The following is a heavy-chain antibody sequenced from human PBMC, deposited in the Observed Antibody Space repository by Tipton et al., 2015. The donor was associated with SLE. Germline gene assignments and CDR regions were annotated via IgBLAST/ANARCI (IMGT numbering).Heavy chain of an antibody. J-gene: IGHJ3*01. CDR2: IFHSGSA. CDR3: AKSGYYGSGIFDTFDL. D-gene: IGHD3-10*01. CDR1: GDSISSGRLY. V-gene: IGHV4-39*07. Sequence: TLSLTCTVSGDSISSGRLYWGWIRQPPGKGLEWIGSIFHSGSAYYNPSLKSRVTMSVDTSKNECSVRVRSVTAADTAVYYCAKSGYYGSGIFDTFDLWGQGTMVTVSS.